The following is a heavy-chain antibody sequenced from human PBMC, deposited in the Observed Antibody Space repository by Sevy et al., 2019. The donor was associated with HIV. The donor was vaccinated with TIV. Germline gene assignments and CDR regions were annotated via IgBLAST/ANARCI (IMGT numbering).Heavy chain of an antibody. Sequence: GGSLRLSCAASGFTFSNYAMSWVRQTPGKGLEWVSAISGSAHRTYYTDSVKGRFTISRDNSKNMLFLQMTSLGAEDTAVYYCVKEVSEYSYSDNWGQGTLVTVSS. CDR3: VKEVSEYSYSDN. V-gene: IGHV3-23*01. J-gene: IGHJ4*02. D-gene: IGHD5-18*01. CDR1: GFTFSNYA. CDR2: ISGSAHRT.